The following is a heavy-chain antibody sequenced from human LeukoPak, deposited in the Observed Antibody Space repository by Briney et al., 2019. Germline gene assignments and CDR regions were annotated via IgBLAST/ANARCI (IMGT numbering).Heavy chain of an antibody. J-gene: IGHJ4*02. D-gene: IGHD2-2*01. CDR2: ISAYNGNT. V-gene: IGHV1-18*01. CDR3: AWIYCSSTSCYPPDY. Sequence: ASVKVSCKASGYTFTSYGISWVRQAPGQGLEWMGWISAYNGNTNYAQKLQGRVTMTTDTSTSTAYMELRSLRSDDTAVYYCAWIYCSSTSCYPPDYWGQGTLVTVSS. CDR1: GYTFTSYG.